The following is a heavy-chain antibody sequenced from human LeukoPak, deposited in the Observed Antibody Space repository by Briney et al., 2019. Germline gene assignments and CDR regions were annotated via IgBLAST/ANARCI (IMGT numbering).Heavy chain of an antibody. CDR2: MNPNSGNT. D-gene: IGHD2-2*02. CDR3: ASFRLLNIVVVPAAIPYDY. J-gene: IGHJ4*02. V-gene: IGHV1-8*03. CDR1: GYTFTSYD. Sequence: GASVKVSCKASGYTFTSYDINWVRQATGQGLEWMGWMNPNSGNTGYAQKFQGRVTITRNTSISTAYMELSSLRSEDTAVYYCASFRLLNIVVVPAAIPYDYWGQGTLVTVSS.